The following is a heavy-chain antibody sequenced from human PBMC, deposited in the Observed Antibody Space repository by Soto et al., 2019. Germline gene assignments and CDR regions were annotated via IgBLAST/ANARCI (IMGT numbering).Heavy chain of an antibody. CDR1: GLTFSDYA. D-gene: IGHD1-26*01. CDR2: ITTKGDST. J-gene: IGHJ4*02. CDR3: ARKNSGTYPFDF. V-gene: IGHV3-64*02. Sequence: PGGSLRLSCAASGLTFSDYAMYWVRQAPGKGLEYVSAITTKGDSTYYADSVKGRFSISRDNSKNTLYLQMGCLRADDMAVYYCARKNSGTYPFDFWGQGTLVTVSS.